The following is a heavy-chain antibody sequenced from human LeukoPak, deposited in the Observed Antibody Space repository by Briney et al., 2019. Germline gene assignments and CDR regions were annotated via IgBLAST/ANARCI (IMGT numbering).Heavy chain of an antibody. D-gene: IGHD1-26*01. CDR1: GFTFSNYA. J-gene: IGHJ6*03. Sequence: GGSLRLSCAASGFTFSNYAMSWVRQAPGKGLEWVSAISGSASSTYHADSVKGRFTISRDNSKNTLYLQMNSLRAEDTAVYYCARDSGSYSYYYYYYMDVWGKGTTVTVSS. CDR3: ARDSGSYSYYYYYYMDV. V-gene: IGHV3-23*01. CDR2: ISGSASST.